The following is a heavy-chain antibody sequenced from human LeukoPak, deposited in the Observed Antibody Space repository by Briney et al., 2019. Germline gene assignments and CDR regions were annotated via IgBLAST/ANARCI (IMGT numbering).Heavy chain of an antibody. CDR2: IYYSGST. CDR1: GGSISSYY. D-gene: IGHD3-22*01. J-gene: IGHJ3*02. CDR3: ARHILLRYYYDSSGYYYEDGGAFDI. V-gene: IGHV4-59*08. Sequence: SETLSLTCTVSGGSISSYYWSWIRQPPGKGLEWIGYIYYSGSTNYNPSLKSRVTISVDTSKNQFSLKLSSVTAADTAVYYCARHILLRYYYDSSGYYYEDGGAFDIWGQGTMVTVSS.